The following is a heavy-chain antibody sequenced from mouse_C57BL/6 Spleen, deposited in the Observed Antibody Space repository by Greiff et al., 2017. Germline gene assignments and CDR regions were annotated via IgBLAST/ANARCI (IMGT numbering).Heavy chain of an antibody. CDR1: GFTFSSYA. J-gene: IGHJ2*01. Sequence: EVKVVESGGGLVKPGGSLKLSCAASGFTFSSYAMSWVRQTPEKRLEWVATISDGGSYTDYPDKVKGRFTSSRDNAKNNLYLQMSQRESEDTAMYYCAREGDWGQGTTLTVAS. CDR3: AREGD. CDR2: ISDGGSYT. V-gene: IGHV5-4*01.